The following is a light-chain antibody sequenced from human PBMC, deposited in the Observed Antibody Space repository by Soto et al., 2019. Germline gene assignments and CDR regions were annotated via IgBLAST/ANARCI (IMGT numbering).Light chain of an antibody. CDR1: QSVGGDY. CDR2: DVS. CDR3: QQSSSSPLT. Sequence: EIVLTQSPGTLSLSPGERASLSCRASQSVGGDYLAWFQQKPGQAPRLLIYDVSSRAAATPDRFSGSGSGTDFSLTISRLEPEAFAVYYCQQSSSSPLTFGGGTRVEIK. J-gene: IGKJ4*01. V-gene: IGKV3-20*01.